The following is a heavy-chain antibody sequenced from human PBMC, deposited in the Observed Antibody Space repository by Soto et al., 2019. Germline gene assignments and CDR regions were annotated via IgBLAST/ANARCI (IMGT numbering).Heavy chain of an antibody. Sequence: PSETLSLTCTVSGGSISSYYWSWIRQPPGKGLEWIGYIYYSGSTNYNPSLKSRVTISVDTSKNQFSLKLSSVTAAHTAVYYCARDSLEYYDFWSGWDYDYGMDVWGQGTTVTVSS. D-gene: IGHD3-3*01. V-gene: IGHV4-59*01. CDR3: ARDSLEYYDFWSGWDYDYGMDV. J-gene: IGHJ6*02. CDR2: IYYSGST. CDR1: GGSISSYY.